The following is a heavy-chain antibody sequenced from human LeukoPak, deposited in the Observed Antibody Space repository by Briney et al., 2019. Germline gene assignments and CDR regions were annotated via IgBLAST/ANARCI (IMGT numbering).Heavy chain of an antibody. CDR3: AKGPLIEVAGTTWDY. D-gene: IGHD6-19*01. CDR2: ISGSGGST. J-gene: IGHJ4*02. CDR1: GVTFSSYA. V-gene: IGHV3-23*01. Sequence: GGSPRLSCAASGVTFSSYAMGWVRQFPGKGLEWVSAISGSGGSTYYADSVKGRFTISRDNSKNTLHLQMNSLRAEDTAVYYCAKGPLIEVAGTTWDYWGQGTLVTVSS.